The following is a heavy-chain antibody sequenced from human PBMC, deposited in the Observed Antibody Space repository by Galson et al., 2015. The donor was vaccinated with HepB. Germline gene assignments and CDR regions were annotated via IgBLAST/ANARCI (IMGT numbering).Heavy chain of an antibody. CDR2: ISGYNGKT. V-gene: IGHV1-18*01. Sequence: SVKVSCKASGYTFTNYGISWVRQAPGQGLEWMGWISGYNGKTEYAQRLQDRVTMTTDTSTNTAYMELRSLRPDDTAVYYCARDNSVAVAGDLNSWGQGTLVTVSS. J-gene: IGHJ4*02. D-gene: IGHD6-19*01. CDR1: GYTFTNYG. CDR3: ARDNSVAVAGDLNS.